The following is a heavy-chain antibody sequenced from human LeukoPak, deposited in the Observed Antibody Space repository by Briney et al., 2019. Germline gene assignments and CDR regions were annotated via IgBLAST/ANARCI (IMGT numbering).Heavy chain of an antibody. CDR1: GFTFSSYG. D-gene: IGHD3-16*01. V-gene: IGHV3-23*01. CDR2: ISGSGGST. Sequence: AGGSLRLSCAASGFTFSSYGMHWVRQAPGKGLEWVSAISGSGGSTYYADSVKGRFTISRDNSKNTLYLQMNSLRAEDTAVYYCAAGGEWFDPWGQGTLVTVSS. CDR3: AAGGEWFDP. J-gene: IGHJ5*02.